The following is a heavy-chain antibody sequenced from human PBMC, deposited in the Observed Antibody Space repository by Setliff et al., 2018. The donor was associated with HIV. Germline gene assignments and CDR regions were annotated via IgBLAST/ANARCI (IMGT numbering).Heavy chain of an antibody. D-gene: IGHD6-19*01. V-gene: IGHV4-61*02. Sequence: SETLSLTCTVSGGSISSGSYYWGWIRQPAGKGLEWIGRFYTSGSTNYGPSLKSRVTMSVDTSKNQFSLKLSSVTAADTAVYYCARGDWYDFFDYWGQGTLVTVSS. CDR3: ARGDWYDFFDY. CDR1: GGSISSGSYY. CDR2: FYTSGST. J-gene: IGHJ4*02.